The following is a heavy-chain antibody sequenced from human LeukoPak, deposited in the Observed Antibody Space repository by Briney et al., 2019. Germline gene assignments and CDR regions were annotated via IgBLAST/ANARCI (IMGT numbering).Heavy chain of an antibody. J-gene: IGHJ4*02. CDR2: IYPGDSDT. CDR3: VRSPYYYDSSGSPVY. Sequence: GESLQISCKASGYSFTSYWIGWVRQMPGKGLEWMGTIYPGDSDTRYSPSFQGQVTISADKSISTAYLQWSSLKASDTALYYCVRSPYYYDSSGSPVYWGQGTLVTVSS. CDR1: GYSFTSYW. D-gene: IGHD3-22*01. V-gene: IGHV5-51*01.